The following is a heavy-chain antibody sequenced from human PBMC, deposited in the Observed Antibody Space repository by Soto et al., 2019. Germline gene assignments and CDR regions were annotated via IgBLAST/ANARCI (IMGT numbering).Heavy chain of an antibody. D-gene: IGHD6-19*01. CDR2: INPNSGGT. Sequence: ASVKVSCKASGYTFTGYYMHWVRQAPGQGLEWMGWINPNSGGTNYAQKFQGWVTMTRDTSISTAYMELGRLRSDDTAVYYCARDLKQWLVLGETPSGADAFDIWGQGTMVTVSS. CDR3: ARDLKQWLVLGETPSGADAFDI. J-gene: IGHJ3*02. CDR1: GYTFTGYY. V-gene: IGHV1-2*04.